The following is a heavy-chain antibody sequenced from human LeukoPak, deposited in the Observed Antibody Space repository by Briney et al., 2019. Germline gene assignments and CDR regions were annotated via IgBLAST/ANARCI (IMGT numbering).Heavy chain of an antibody. J-gene: IGHJ6*02. CDR1: GGSISSNSHY. V-gene: IGHV4-39*01. Sequence: SETLSLTCIVSGGSISSNSHYWGWIRQPPGKGLEWIGSIYSSGTTYYNPSLRSRLTISADTSKNQFSLKLSSVTAADTAVYYCARGHPTCSSGWYGAYYYYYGMDVWGQGTTVTVSS. CDR2: IYSSGTT. CDR3: ARGHPTCSSGWYGAYYYYYGMDV. D-gene: IGHD6-19*01.